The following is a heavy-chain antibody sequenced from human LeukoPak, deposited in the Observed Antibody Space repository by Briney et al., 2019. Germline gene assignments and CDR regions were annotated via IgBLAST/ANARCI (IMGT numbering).Heavy chain of an antibody. CDR3: ARGLRGGYSYGRPYYYYYGMDV. CDR2: INHSGST. D-gene: IGHD5-18*01. J-gene: IGHJ6*04. CDR1: GGSFSGYY. V-gene: IGHV4-34*01. Sequence: SETLSLTCAVYGGSFSGYYWSWIRQPPGKGLEWIGEINHSGSTNYNPSLKSRVTISVDTSKNQFSLKLSSVTAADTAVYYCARGLRGGYSYGRPYYYYYGMDVWGKGTTVTVSS.